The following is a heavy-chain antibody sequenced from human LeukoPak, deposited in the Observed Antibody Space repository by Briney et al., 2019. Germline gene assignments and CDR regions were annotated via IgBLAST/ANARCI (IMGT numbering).Heavy chain of an antibody. J-gene: IGHJ4*02. CDR1: GFTFISYS. CDR2: ISSSSTYI. V-gene: IGHV3-21*01. Sequence: GSLRLSCVASGFTFISYSMNWVRQAPGKGLEWVSSISSSSTYIYYTDSMKGRFTISRDNAKNSLYLQMNSLRAEDTAVYYCARDSTRFDYWGQGTLVTVSS. CDR3: ARDSTRFDY.